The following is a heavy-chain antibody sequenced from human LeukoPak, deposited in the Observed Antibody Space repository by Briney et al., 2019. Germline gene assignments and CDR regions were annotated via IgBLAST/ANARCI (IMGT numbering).Heavy chain of an antibody. CDR1: GYTFTSYY. V-gene: IGHV1-46*01. Sequence: ASVKVSCKASGYTFTSYYMHWVRQAPGQGLEWMGIINPSGGSTSYAQTFQGRVTMTRDTSTSTVYMELSSLRSEDTAVYYCARADTAMDPFDYWGQGTLVTVSS. CDR2: INPSGGST. D-gene: IGHD5-18*01. J-gene: IGHJ4*02. CDR3: ARADTAMDPFDY.